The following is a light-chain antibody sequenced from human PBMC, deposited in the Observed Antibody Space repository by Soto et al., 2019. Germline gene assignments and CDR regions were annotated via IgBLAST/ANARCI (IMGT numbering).Light chain of an antibody. J-gene: IGLJ1*01. V-gene: IGLV2-23*02. CDR2: EVS. CDR1: SSDVGSYNL. Sequence: SALTQPASVSGSPGQSITISCTGTSSDVGSYNLVSWYQQHPDKAPKLMIYEVSKRPSGVSNRFSGSKSGNTASLTISGLQTEDEADYYCCSYAGGSIRIFGTGTKVTVL. CDR3: CSYAGGSIRI.